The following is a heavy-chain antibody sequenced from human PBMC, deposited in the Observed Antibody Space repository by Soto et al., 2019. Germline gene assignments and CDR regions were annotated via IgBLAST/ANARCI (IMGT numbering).Heavy chain of an antibody. CDR1: GGTFSNYA. D-gene: IGHD6-19*01. Sequence: QVQLVQSGAEVKKPGSSVKVSCKVSGGTFSNYAIDWVRLAPGHGLEWMGGIVPIFGTTYYTQKFQGRATIIAADSTTTAYLEMSSLRSEATAIYYCARVVAVAGLYNYHGLDVWGQGTAVTVSS. CDR2: IVPIFGTT. J-gene: IGHJ6*02. CDR3: ARVVAVAGLYNYHGLDV. V-gene: IGHV1-69*12.